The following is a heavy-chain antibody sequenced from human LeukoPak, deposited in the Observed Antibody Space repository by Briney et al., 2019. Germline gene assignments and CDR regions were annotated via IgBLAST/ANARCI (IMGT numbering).Heavy chain of an antibody. CDR3: ARIWGVENFDWLLHAFDI. CDR1: GGSISSSSYY. V-gene: IGHV4-39*07. CDR2: IYYSGST. D-gene: IGHD3-9*01. J-gene: IGHJ3*02. Sequence: SETLSLTCTVSGGSISSSSYYWGWIRQPPGKGLEWIGSIYYSGSTYYNPSLKSRVTISVDTSKNQFSLKLSSVTAADTAVYYCARIWGVENFDWLLHAFDIWGQGKMVTVSS.